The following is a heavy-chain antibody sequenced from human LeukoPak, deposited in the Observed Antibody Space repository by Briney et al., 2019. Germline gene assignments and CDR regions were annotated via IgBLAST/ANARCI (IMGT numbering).Heavy chain of an antibody. CDR1: GGSISSGNFY. CDR2: IYFSENT. D-gene: IGHD6-19*01. J-gene: IGHJ4*02. Sequence: SETLSLTCIVSGGSISSGNFYWGWIRQPPGKGLEWIGSIYFSENTYYNPSLKSRVTISVDTSKNQFSLKLSSVTAADTAVYYCAGTYSSGWGTIDYWGQGTLVTVSS. CDR3: AGTYSSGWGTIDY. V-gene: IGHV4-39*07.